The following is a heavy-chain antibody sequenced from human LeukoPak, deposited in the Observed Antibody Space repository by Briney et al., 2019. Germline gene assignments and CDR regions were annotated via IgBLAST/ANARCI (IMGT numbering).Heavy chain of an antibody. D-gene: IGHD3-9*01. CDR1: GFTFSSYA. J-gene: IGHJ4*02. CDR2: ISSSSSYI. Sequence: GGSLRLSCAASGFTFSSYAMSWVRQAPGKGLEWVSSISSSSSYIYYADPVKGRFTISRDNAKNSLYLQMNSLRAEDTAVYYCARDVWEDYDVLTGRDYWGQGTLVTVSS. V-gene: IGHV3-21*01. CDR3: ARDVWEDYDVLTGRDY.